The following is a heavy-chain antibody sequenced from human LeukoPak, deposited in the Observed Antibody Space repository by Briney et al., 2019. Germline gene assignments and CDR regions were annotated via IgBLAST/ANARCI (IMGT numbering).Heavy chain of an antibody. V-gene: IGHV3-48*03. CDR2: ISSSGSSI. CDR1: GFTFSSYE. D-gene: IGHD5-24*01. Sequence: GGSLRLSCAASGFTFSSYEMNWVRQAPGKGLEWVSYISSSGSSIYYADSVKGRFTISRDNAKNSLYLQMNSLGAEDTAVYYCARDLGGRWLQSSYFDYWGQGTLVTVSS. CDR3: ARDLGGRWLQSSYFDY. J-gene: IGHJ4*02.